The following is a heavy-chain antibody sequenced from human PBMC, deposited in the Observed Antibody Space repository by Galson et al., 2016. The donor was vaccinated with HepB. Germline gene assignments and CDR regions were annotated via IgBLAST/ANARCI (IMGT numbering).Heavy chain of an antibody. Sequence: SLRLSCAASGFTFSTYGMHWVRQAPGKGLEWVAVIWYDGSDKYYADSVEGRFTISRDNSKNTVFLQMNGLRVEDTAVYYCARDAPYMRGAVLQFWGQGTLVSVSS. CDR2: IWYDGSDK. V-gene: IGHV3-33*01. J-gene: IGHJ1*01. D-gene: IGHD6-19*01. CDR3: ARDAPYMRGAVLQF. CDR1: GFTFSTYG.